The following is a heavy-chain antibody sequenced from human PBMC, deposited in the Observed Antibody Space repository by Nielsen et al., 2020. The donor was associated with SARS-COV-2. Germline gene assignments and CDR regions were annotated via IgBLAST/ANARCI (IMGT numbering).Heavy chain of an antibody. CDR3: AREEYYYDSSGYFDL. V-gene: IGHV3-7*01. D-gene: IGHD3-22*01. Sequence: GGSLRLSCAASGFTFSDYYMSWIRQAPGKGLEWVANIKQDGSEKYYVDSVKGRFTISRDNAKNSLYLQMNSLRAEDTAVYYCAREEYYYDSSGYFDLWGRGTLVTVSS. CDR2: IKQDGSEK. J-gene: IGHJ2*01. CDR1: GFTFSDYY.